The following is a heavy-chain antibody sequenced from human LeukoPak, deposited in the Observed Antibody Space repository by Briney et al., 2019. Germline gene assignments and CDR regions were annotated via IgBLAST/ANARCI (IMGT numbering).Heavy chain of an antibody. CDR1: GFTFDDYA. CDR2: ISWNSVSI. J-gene: IGHJ4*02. D-gene: IGHD2-2*01. CDR3: AKDIGSTSWYLGN. V-gene: IGHV3-9*01. Sequence: PGGPLRLSCAASGFTFDDYAMHWVRQAPGKGLEWVSGISWNSVSIAYADSVKGRFTISRDNAKNSLYLEMNSLRTDGTALYYCAKDIGSTSWYLGNWGQGTLVTVSS.